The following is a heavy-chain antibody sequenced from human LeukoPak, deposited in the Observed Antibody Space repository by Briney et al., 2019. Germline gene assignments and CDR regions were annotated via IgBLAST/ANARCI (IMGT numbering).Heavy chain of an antibody. CDR3: AADRSNYDYYYYGMDV. V-gene: IGHV1-58*01. D-gene: IGHD4-11*01. CDR2: IVVGSGNT. Sequence: SVKVSCTASGFTFTSSAVQWVRQARGQRLEWIGWIVVGSGNTNYAQKFQERVTITRDMSTSTAYMELSSLRSEDTAVYYCAADRSNYDYYYYGMDVWGQGTTVTVSS. J-gene: IGHJ6*02. CDR1: GFTFTSSA.